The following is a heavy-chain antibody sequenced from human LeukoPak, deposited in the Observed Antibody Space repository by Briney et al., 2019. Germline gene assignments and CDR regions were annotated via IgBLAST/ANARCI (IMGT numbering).Heavy chain of an antibody. CDR1: GGSFSGYY. CDR2: TNHSGST. D-gene: IGHD6-13*01. Sequence: PSETLSLTCAVYGGSFSGYYWTWIRQPPGKGLEWIGETNHSGSTNYNPSLKSRVTISVDTSKNQFSLKLSSVTAADTAVYYCARGLSSSWHSYGHWAQGTLVTVSS. CDR3: ARGLSSSWHSYGH. V-gene: IGHV4-34*01. J-gene: IGHJ4*02.